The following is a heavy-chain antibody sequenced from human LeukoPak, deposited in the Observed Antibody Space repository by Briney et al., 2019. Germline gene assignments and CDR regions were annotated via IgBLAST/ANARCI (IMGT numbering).Heavy chain of an antibody. CDR1: GFTFSSYV. CDR2: ISSSSSTI. Sequence: GGSLRLSCAASGFTFSSYVMTWVRQAPGKGLEWVSYISSSSSTIYYAASVKGRFTISRDNSKNTLYLQMNSLRAEDTAVYYCARALSGSTPHFDYWGQGTLVTVSS. D-gene: IGHD1-26*01. CDR3: ARALSGSTPHFDY. J-gene: IGHJ4*02. V-gene: IGHV3-48*01.